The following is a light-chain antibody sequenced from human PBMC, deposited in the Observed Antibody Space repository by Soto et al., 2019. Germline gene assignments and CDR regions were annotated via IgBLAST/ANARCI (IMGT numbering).Light chain of an antibody. CDR2: EVS. Sequence: QSALTQPPSASGSPGQSVTISCTGTSSDVGGYNYVSWYQQHPGKAPKLMIYEVSKRPSGVPDRFSGSKSGNTASLTVSGLKAADEADYYCSSYSGSKNLVFGGGTKRTVL. J-gene: IGLJ2*01. CDR3: SSYSGSKNLV. V-gene: IGLV2-8*01. CDR1: SSDVGGYNY.